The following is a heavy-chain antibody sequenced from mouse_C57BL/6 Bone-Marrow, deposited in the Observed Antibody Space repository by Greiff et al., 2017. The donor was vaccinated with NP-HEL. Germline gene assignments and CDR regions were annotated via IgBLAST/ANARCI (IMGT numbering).Heavy chain of an antibody. CDR2: IDPSDSYT. Sequence: QVQLQQPGAELVKPGASVKLSCKASGYTFTSYWMQWVKQRPGQGLEWIGEIDPSDSYTNYNQKFKGKATLTVDTSSSTAYMQLSSLTSEDSAVYYFARSLYGKSRGYYFDYWGKGTTLTVSS. D-gene: IGHD1-2*01. V-gene: IGHV1-50*01. J-gene: IGHJ2*01. CDR3: ARSLYGKSRGYYFDY. CDR1: GYTFTSYW.